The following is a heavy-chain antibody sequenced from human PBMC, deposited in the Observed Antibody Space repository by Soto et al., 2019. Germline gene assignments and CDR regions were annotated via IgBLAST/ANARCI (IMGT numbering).Heavy chain of an antibody. CDR1: GISLITSGVG. V-gene: IGHV2-5*02. CDR2: IYWDDDK. J-gene: IGHJ4*02. D-gene: IGHD3-10*01. CDR3: APLPVWGGWFGY. Sequence: QITLKESCPTLVKPTQALTLTCTFSGISLITSGVGVGWIRQPPGTTLEWLAPIYWDDDKRSRSSLKSRLTIAKDTFKNHVFLTMTNMDPVDTATYYCAPLPVWGGWFGYWGQGTLVTVSS.